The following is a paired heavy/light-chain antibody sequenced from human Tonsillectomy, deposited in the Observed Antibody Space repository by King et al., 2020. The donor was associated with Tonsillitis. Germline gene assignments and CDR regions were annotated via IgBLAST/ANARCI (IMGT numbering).Heavy chain of an antibody. D-gene: IGHD6-13*01. CDR1: GYSFTNYW. J-gene: IGHJ4*02. V-gene: IGHV5-51*03. CDR2: ISPGDSDA. Sequence: EVQLVQSGAEVKKPGESLNISCKGSGYSFTNYWIGWVRQMPGKGLEWMGVISPGDSDARYSPSFQGQVTISADKSISTAYLQWRSLKASDTAMYYCARSIPATGWVDYWGQGTLVTVSS. CDR3: ARSIPATGWVDY.
Light chain of an antibody. Sequence: DIVMTQSPDSLAVSLGERATINCKSSQSVLYSSNNKNYLAWYQQKPGQAPKLLIYWASARESGVPDRFSGSGSGTDFTLTISSLQAEDVAVYYCQQYSSTPLTFGGGTKVEIK. CDR2: WAS. J-gene: IGKJ4*01. CDR3: QQYSSTPLT. CDR1: QSVLYSSNNKNY. V-gene: IGKV4-1*01.